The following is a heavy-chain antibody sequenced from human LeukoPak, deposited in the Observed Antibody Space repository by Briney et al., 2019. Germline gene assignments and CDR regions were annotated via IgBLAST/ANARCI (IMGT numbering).Heavy chain of an antibody. CDR1: GGSISSGGYS. J-gene: IGHJ4*02. Sequence: SETLSLTCAVSGGSISSGGYSWSWIRQPPGKGLEWIGYIHYSGSTNYNPSLKSRVTISVDTSKNQFSLKLSSVTAADTAVYYCARFENSGYDFSFDYWGQGTLVTVSS. V-gene: IGHV4-61*08. CDR2: IHYSGST. D-gene: IGHD5-12*01. CDR3: ARFENSGYDFSFDY.